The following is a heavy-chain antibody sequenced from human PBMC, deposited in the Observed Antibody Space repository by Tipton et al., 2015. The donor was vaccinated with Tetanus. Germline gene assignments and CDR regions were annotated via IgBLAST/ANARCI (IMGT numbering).Heavy chain of an antibody. D-gene: IGHD3-9*01. Sequence: SLRLSCATSGLFFKNAWMYWVRQAPVKGLERVGRIKNKADGGTTDCSALVKDRFSISRDDLKDTLFLQMNSLKTEDTAVYYCTTSGMVGSGYRVDCGGRGTLVVVSS. J-gene: IGHJ4*02. CDR3: TTSGMVGSGYRVDC. CDR1: GLFFKNAW. CDR2: IKNKADGGTT. V-gene: IGHV3-15*07.